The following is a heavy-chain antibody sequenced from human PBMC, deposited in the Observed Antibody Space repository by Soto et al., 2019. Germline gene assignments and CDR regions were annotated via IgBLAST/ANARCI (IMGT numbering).Heavy chain of an antibody. CDR2: IYYSGST. V-gene: IGHV4-39*01. Sequence: PSETLSLTCTVSGGSISSSSYYWGWIRQPPGKGLEWIGSIYYSGSTYYNPSLKSRVTISVDTSKNQFSLKLSSVTAADTAVYYCARHAPITMIVVVDSSDNWFDPWGQGTMVTGSS. CDR3: ARHAPITMIVVVDSSDNWFDP. J-gene: IGHJ5*02. CDR1: GGSISSSSYY. D-gene: IGHD3-22*01.